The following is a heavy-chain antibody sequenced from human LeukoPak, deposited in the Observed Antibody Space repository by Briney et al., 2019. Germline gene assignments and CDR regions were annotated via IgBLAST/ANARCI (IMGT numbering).Heavy chain of an antibody. CDR3: ARDCSSTSCYEY. D-gene: IGHD2-2*01. V-gene: IGHV3-30-3*01. J-gene: IGHJ4*02. CDR1: GFTFSSYA. CDR2: ISYDGSNK. Sequence: GGSLRLSCAASGFTFSSYAMHWVRQAPGKGLEWVAVISYDGSNKYYADFVKGRFTISRDNSKNTLYLQMNSLRSEDTAVYYCARDCSSTSCYEYWGQGTLVTVSS.